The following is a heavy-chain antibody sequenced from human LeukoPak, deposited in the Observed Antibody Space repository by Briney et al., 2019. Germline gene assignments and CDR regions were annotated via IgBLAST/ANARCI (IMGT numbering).Heavy chain of an antibody. CDR2: IKQGGSEK. Sequence: PGGSLRLSRAASGFTFSSYWMSWVRQAPGKGLEWVANIKQGGSEKYYVDSVKGRFTISRDNAKNSLYLQMNSLRAEDTAVYYCAGDQINGDSFFDYWGQGTLVTVSS. D-gene: IGHD4-17*01. V-gene: IGHV3-7*01. CDR1: GFTFSSYW. CDR3: AGDQINGDSFFDY. J-gene: IGHJ4*02.